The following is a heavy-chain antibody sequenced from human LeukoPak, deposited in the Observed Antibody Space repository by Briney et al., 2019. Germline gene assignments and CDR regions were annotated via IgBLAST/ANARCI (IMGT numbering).Heavy chain of an antibody. CDR2: IRSKANSYAT. CDR3: ARAALFDWLLEYYYYMDV. V-gene: IGHV3-73*01. Sequence: PGGSLRLSCAASGFTFSDSTMHWVRQASGKGLEWVGRIRSKANSYATVYAASVKGRFTISRDDSKDTAYLQMNSLKTEDTAVYYCARAALFDWLLEYYYYMDVWGKGTTVTVSS. CDR1: GFTFSDST. J-gene: IGHJ6*03. D-gene: IGHD3-9*01.